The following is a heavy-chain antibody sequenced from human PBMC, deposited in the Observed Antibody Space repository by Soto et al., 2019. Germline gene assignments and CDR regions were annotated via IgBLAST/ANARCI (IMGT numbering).Heavy chain of an antibody. CDR1: ASPFTSYD. D-gene: IGHD1-26*01. V-gene: IGHV1-8*01. Sequence: ASVKVSCKASASPFTSYDINWVRQATGHGLEWMGWMNPNSGNTGYAQKFKRRVTMTRNTSIGTAYMELSSLRSKDTAVYYCARTNQYRVGATGYGMDVWGQGTTVTVSS. CDR2: MNPNSGNT. J-gene: IGHJ6*02. CDR3: ARTNQYRVGATGYGMDV.